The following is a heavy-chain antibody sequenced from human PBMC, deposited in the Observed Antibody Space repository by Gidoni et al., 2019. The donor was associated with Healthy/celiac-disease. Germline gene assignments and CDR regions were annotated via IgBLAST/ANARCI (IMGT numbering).Heavy chain of an antibody. Sequence: EVQLLESGGGLVQPGGSLRLSCAASGFTFSSYAMSWVRQAPGKGLEWVAAIKGSGGSTYYADSVKGRFTNSRDNSKNTLYLQMNSLRAEDTAVYYCAKDQSVAVAGTEGLDYWGQGTLVTVSS. CDR3: AKDQSVAVAGTEGLDY. J-gene: IGHJ4*02. V-gene: IGHV3-23*01. CDR2: IKGSGGST. D-gene: IGHD6-19*01. CDR1: GFTFSSYA.